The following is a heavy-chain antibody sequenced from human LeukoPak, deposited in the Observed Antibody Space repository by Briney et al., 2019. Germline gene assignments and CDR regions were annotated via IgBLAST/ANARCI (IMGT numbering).Heavy chain of an antibody. D-gene: IGHD5-24*01. V-gene: IGHV3-30-3*01. Sequence: GRSLRLSCAASGFTFSSYAMHWVRQAPGKGLEWVAVISYDGSNKYYADSVKGRFTISRDNSKNTPYLQMNSLRAEDTAVYYCARDGSGDGYSYFDYWGQGTLVTVSS. CDR1: GFTFSSYA. CDR2: ISYDGSNK. CDR3: ARDGSGDGYSYFDY. J-gene: IGHJ4*02.